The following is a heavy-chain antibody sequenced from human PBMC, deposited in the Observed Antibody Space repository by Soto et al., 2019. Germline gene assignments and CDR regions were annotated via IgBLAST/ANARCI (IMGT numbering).Heavy chain of an antibody. CDR3: PRAPYYDFWSGYYSGYNWFDP. Sequence: ASVKVSCKASGFTFTSSAVQWVRQARGQRLEWIGWIVVGSGNTNYAQKFQERVTITRDMSTSTAYMELSSLRSEDTAVYYCPRAPYYDFWSGYYSGYNWFDPWGQGTLVTVSS. V-gene: IGHV1-58*01. J-gene: IGHJ5*02. CDR2: IVVGSGNT. D-gene: IGHD3-3*01. CDR1: GFTFTSSA.